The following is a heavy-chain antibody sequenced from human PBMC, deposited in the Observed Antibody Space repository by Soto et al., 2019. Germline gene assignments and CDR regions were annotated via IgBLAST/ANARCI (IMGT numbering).Heavy chain of an antibody. V-gene: IGHV4-39*01. CDR2: IYYSGST. Sequence: ASETLSLTCTVSGGSISSSSYYWGWIRQPPGKGLEWIGSIYYSGSTYYNPSLKSRVTISVDTSKNQFSLKLSSVTAADTAVYYCARLAKILTLFDYWGQGTLVTVSS. CDR1: GGSISSSSYY. CDR3: ARLAKILTLFDY. J-gene: IGHJ4*02. D-gene: IGHD3-9*01.